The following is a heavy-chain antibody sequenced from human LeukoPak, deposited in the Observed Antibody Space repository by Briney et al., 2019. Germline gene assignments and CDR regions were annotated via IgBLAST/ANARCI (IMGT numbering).Heavy chain of an antibody. Sequence: GSLRLSCAASGFTFSSYGMNWVRQAPGKGLEWVSSISSSSSYIYYADSVKGRFTISRDNAKNSLYLQMNSLRAEDTAVYYCARDRGSTDEYYFDYWGQGTLVTVSS. V-gene: IGHV3-21*01. CDR1: GFTFSSYG. J-gene: IGHJ4*02. D-gene: IGHD1-26*01. CDR3: ARDRGSTDEYYFDY. CDR2: ISSSSSYI.